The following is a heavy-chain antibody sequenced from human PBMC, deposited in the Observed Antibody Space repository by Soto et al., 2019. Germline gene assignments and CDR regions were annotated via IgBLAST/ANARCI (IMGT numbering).Heavy chain of an antibody. CDR2: ISGPGGST. J-gene: IGHJ4*02. V-gene: IGHV3-23*01. CDR3: ARDERIAVAGTDN. Sequence: EVQLLESGGGLVQPGGSLRLSCAASGFTFSNYAMTCVRQAAEKGLEWVSSISGPGGSTYYADSVQGRFTISRDNSKNTLFLQINTLRAEDTALYYCARDERIAVAGTDNWGQGILVTVTS. D-gene: IGHD6-19*01. CDR1: GFTFSNYA.